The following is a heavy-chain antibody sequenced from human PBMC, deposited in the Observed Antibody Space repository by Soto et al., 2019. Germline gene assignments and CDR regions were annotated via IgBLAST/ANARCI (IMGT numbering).Heavy chain of an antibody. D-gene: IGHD6-19*01. V-gene: IGHV3-30-3*01. J-gene: IGHJ4*02. CDR3: AREKITVVDVFDY. CDR1: GFTFSSYA. Sequence: QVQLVGSGGGVVQPGRSLRLSCAASGFTFSSYAIHWVRQAPGKGLEWVAVISSDGGESNKFYADSVKGRFTVSRDNSKNTVYLQMNSLRAEDTAVYYCAREKITVVDVFDYWGQGTLVTVSS. CDR2: ISSDGGESNK.